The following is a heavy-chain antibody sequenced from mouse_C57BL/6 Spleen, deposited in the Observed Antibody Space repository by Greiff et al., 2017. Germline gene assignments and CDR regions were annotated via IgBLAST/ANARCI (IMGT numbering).Heavy chain of an antibody. D-gene: IGHD4-1*01. CDR3: TYNWDLYFDY. Sequence: VQLQQSGAELVRPGASVTLSCKASGYTFTDYEMHWVKQTPVHGLEWIGAIDPETGGTAYNQKFKGKAILTADKSSSTAYMELRSLTSEDSAVYYCTYNWDLYFDYWGQGTTLTVSS. CDR2: IDPETGGT. V-gene: IGHV1-15*01. CDR1: GYTFTDYE. J-gene: IGHJ2*01.